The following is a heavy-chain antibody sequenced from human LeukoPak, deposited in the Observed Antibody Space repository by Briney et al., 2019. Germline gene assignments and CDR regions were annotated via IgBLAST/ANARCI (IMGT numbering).Heavy chain of an antibody. Sequence: GESLKISCKGSGYSFTNYWIGWVRQMPGKGLEWMGIIYPGVSDTRYSPSFQGQVTISADKSISTAYLQWSSLKASDTAMYYCARQSYSYYGSGSYDNWFDPWGQGTLVTVSS. CDR2: IYPGVSDT. CDR1: GYSFTNYW. D-gene: IGHD3-10*01. CDR3: ARQSYSYYGSGSYDNWFDP. J-gene: IGHJ5*02. V-gene: IGHV5-51*01.